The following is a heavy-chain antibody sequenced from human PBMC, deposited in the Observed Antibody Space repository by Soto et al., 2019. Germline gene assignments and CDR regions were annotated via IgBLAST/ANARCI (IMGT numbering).Heavy chain of an antibody. J-gene: IGHJ4*02. CDR3: ARLGRYYQAFDS. CDR2: IYYAGTT. D-gene: IGHD3-22*01. CDR1: GGSISSYY. V-gene: IGHV4-59*08. Sequence: PXXTLSLAFTVSGGSISSYYWSWIRQPPGKGLEWVGYIYYAGTTTYNPSLKGRATISLDTSENQFSLKVRSLTAADTAVYYCARLGRYYQAFDSWGQGTLVTVSS.